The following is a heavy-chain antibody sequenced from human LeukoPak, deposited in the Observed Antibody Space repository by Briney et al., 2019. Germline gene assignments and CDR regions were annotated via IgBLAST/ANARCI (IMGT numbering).Heavy chain of an antibody. V-gene: IGHV3-66*01. CDR2: IYSGGST. J-gene: IGHJ6*02. CDR3: ARGGPYYDSSGHPGMDV. Sequence: PGGSLRLSCAASGFTVSSNYMSWVRQAPGKGLVWVSDIYSGGSTYYADSVKGRFTISRDNSKNTLYLQMNSLRAEDTAVYYCARGGPYYDSSGHPGMDVWGQGTTVTVSS. D-gene: IGHD3-22*01. CDR1: GFTVSSNY.